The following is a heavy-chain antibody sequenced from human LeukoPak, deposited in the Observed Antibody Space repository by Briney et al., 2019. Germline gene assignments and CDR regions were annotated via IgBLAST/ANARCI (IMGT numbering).Heavy chain of an antibody. V-gene: IGHV3-13*01. J-gene: IGHJ6*03. CDR3: ARDRGGGHMDV. Sequence: GSLRLSCAASGFTLTTYDMHWVRQATGKGLEWVSAIGTTGDTYYPGSVKGRFTISRENAKNSLYLQMNSLRAGDTAVYYCARDRGGGHMDVWGKGTTVTISS. CDR2: IGTTGDT. D-gene: IGHD2-15*01. CDR1: GFTLTTYD.